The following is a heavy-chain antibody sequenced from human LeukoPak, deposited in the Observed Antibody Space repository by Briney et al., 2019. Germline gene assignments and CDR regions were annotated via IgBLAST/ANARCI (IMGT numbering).Heavy chain of an antibody. J-gene: IGHJ4*02. Sequence: PGGSLRLSCAASGFTFSSYTMNWVRQAPGKGLEWVSSMTSSSHSYYADSVEGRFTISRDNAKNSLFLQMNSLRAEDTAVYYCARDLDFWSGYKDYWGQGTLVTVSS. D-gene: IGHD3-3*01. CDR3: ARDLDFWSGYKDY. CDR1: GFTFSSYT. V-gene: IGHV3-21*01. CDR2: MTSSSHS.